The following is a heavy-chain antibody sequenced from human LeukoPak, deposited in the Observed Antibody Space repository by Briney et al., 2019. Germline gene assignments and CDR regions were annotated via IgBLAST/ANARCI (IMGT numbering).Heavy chain of an antibody. D-gene: IGHD4-17*01. CDR1: GFTFSSYE. J-gene: IGHJ4*02. CDR2: IKQDGSEK. CDR3: ARVSPNTVTTLQYFDY. Sequence: GGSLRLSCAASGFTFSSYEMNWVRQAPGKGLEWVANIKQDGSEKYYVDSVKGRFTISRDNAKNSLYLQMNRLRAEDTAVYYCARVSPNTVTTLQYFDYWGQGTLVTVSS. V-gene: IGHV3-7*01.